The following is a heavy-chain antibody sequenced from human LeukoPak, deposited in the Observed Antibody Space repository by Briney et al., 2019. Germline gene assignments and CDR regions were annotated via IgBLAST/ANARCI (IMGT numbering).Heavy chain of an antibody. CDR3: AKAPLSYCSSTSCPFDY. V-gene: IGHV3-23*01. J-gene: IGHJ4*02. D-gene: IGHD2-2*01. CDR2: ISGSGGST. Sequence: GGSLRLSRAASGFTFSSYAMSWVRQAPGKGLEWVSAISGSGGSTYYADSVKGRFTISRDNSKNTLYLQMNSLRAEDTAVYYCAKAPLSYCSSTSCPFDYWGQGTLVTVSS. CDR1: GFTFSSYA.